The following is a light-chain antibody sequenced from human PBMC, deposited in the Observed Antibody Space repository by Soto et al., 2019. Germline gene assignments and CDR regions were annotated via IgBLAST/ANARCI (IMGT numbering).Light chain of an antibody. CDR2: DDS. V-gene: IGLV3-21*02. CDR1: DVGSKS. J-gene: IGLJ1*01. Sequence: SYELTQAPSVSVAPGQTARITCGGKDVGSKSVHWYQQKPGQAPVLVVYDDSDRPSGIPERFSGSNSGNTATLTISRVEVGDEADDSCQVWDSSSDHYVFGTGTKVTVL. CDR3: QVWDSSSDHYV.